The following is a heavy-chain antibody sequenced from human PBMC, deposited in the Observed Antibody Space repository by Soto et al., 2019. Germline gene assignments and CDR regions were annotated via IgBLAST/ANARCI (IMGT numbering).Heavy chain of an antibody. CDR3: VREERIAAPQLDY. D-gene: IGHD6-6*01. CDR1: GGSIKSSDYH. CDR2: IHNSGTS. V-gene: IGHV4-30-4*01. Sequence: SETRSLTWTVSGGSIKSSDYHWIWPRQSPAKGLEWIGYIHNSGTSFYNPSLRGRVTVTLDTSRSQFSLTLASVTAADTAVYYCVREERIAAPQLDYWGQGIPVTVSS. J-gene: IGHJ4*02.